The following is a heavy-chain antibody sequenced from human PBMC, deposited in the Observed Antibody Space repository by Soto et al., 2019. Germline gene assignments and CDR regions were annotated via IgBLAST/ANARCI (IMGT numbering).Heavy chain of an antibody. CDR3: ARDRVYGSGALDY. CDR1: GDSIRSSNW. CDR2: VYQSGSP. Sequence: QVQLQESGPGLVKPSGPLSLTCVVSGDSIRSSNWWTWVRQPPGKWLEWIGEVYQSGSPNYNPSLKSRITLSVDKPNNQFSLKLNPVTAADTAVYYCARDRVYGSGALDYWGQGTLVTVSS. D-gene: IGHD6-19*01. J-gene: IGHJ4*02. V-gene: IGHV4-4*02.